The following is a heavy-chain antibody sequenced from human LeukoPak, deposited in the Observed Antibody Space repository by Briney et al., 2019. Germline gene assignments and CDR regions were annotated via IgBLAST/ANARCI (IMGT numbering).Heavy chain of an antibody. CDR3: ARDRNSCPDY. Sequence: ASVKVSCKASGYTFTVYYMHWVRQAPGQGLEWMGWINPNSGGTNYEQKFQGRVTMTRDTSICTAYMELSRLRSDDTAVYYCARDRNSCPDYWGQGTLVTVSS. V-gene: IGHV1-2*02. CDR1: GYTFTVYY. J-gene: IGHJ4*02. CDR2: INPNSGGT. D-gene: IGHD2-2*01.